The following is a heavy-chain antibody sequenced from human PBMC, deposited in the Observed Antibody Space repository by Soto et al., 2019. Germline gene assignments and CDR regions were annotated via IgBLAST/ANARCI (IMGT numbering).Heavy chain of an antibody. V-gene: IGHV1-3*01. CDR2: INAGNGNT. CDR3: THLLSLAHPYSYL. Sequence: ASVKVSCKASGYTFTSYAMHWVRQAPGQRLEWMGWINAGNGNTKYSQKFQGRVTITRDTSASTAYMELSSLKTEDTAVYYCTHLLSLAHPYSYLWGQGTQVTVSS. J-gene: IGHJ4*02. D-gene: IGHD2-21*01. CDR1: GYTFTSYA.